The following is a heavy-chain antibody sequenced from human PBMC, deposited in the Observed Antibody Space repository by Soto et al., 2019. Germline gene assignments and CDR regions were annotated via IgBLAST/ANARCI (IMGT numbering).Heavy chain of an antibody. D-gene: IGHD3-22*01. CDR1: GFTFSSYA. CDR2: ISYDGSNN. J-gene: IGHJ4*02. Sequence: QVQLVESGGGVVQPGRSLRLSCAASGFTFSSYAMHWVRQAPGKGLEWVAVISYDGSNNYYADSVKGRLAISRDNSKNTLYLQMNSLRAEDTAVYYCAIVGHYDSSPGFDYWGQGTLVTVSS. V-gene: IGHV3-30*09. CDR3: AIVGHYDSSPGFDY.